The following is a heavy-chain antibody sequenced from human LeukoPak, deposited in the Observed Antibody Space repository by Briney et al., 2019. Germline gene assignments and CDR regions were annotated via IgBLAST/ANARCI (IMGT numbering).Heavy chain of an antibody. CDR1: GFTFSSYG. J-gene: IGHJ6*02. V-gene: IGHV3-33*08. D-gene: IGHD1-26*01. CDR3: AREELNFYCYYGMDV. Sequence: GGSLRLSCAASGFTFSSYGMHWVRQAPGKGLEWVAVIWYDGSNKYYADSVKGRFTISRDNSKNTLYLQMNSLRAEDTAVYYCAREELNFYCYYGMDVWGQGTTVTVSS. CDR2: IWYDGSNK.